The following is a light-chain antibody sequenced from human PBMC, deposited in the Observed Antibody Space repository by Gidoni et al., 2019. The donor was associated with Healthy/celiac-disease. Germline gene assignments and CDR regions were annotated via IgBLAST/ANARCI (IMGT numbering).Light chain of an antibody. CDR3: AAWDDSLNAVV. J-gene: IGLJ2*01. Sequence: QSVLTQPPPVSEAPRQRGILSGSGSSSNIGNNAVTWYQQLTGKAPKLHIYYDDLLPSGVSDRFSGSKSGTSASLAISGLQSEDEADYYCAAWDDSLNAVVFGGGTKLTVL. V-gene: IGLV1-36*01. CDR2: YDD. CDR1: SSNIGNNA.